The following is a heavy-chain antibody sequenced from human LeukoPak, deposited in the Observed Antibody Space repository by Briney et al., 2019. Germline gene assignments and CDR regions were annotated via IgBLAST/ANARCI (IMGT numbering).Heavy chain of an antibody. CDR3: AREVGAINY. CDR2: ISSSSSTI. CDR1: GFTFSSYA. Sequence: GGSLRLSCAASGFTFSSYAMSWVRQAPGKGLEWVSYISSSSSTIYYADSVKGRFTISRDNAKNSLSLQMNSLRAEDTAVYYCAREVGAINYWGQGTLVTVSS. V-gene: IGHV3-48*04. D-gene: IGHD1-26*01. J-gene: IGHJ4*02.